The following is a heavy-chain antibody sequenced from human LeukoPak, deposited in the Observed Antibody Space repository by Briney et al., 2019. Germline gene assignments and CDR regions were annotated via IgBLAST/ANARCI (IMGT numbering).Heavy chain of an antibody. J-gene: IGHJ4*02. CDR1: GFTFTTYG. CDR2: IQNDEIDK. D-gene: IGHD4-23*01. V-gene: IGHV3-30*02. CDR3: AKERKLLPFDC. Sequence: GRSLRLSCAASGFTFTTYGMHWVRQAPGKGLEWVAFIQNDEIDKFYADSVKGRFTVSRDNSKNTLYLQMNSLRAEDTAVYYCAKERKLLPFDCWGQGTLVTVSS.